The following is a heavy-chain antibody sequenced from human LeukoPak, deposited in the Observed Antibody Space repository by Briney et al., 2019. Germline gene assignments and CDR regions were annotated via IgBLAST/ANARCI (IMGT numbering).Heavy chain of an antibody. D-gene: IGHD1-26*01. Sequence: GGSLRLSCAASGFTVSSNYMSWVRQAPGKGLEWVSVIYSGGSTYYADSVKGRFTISRDNSKNTLYLQMNSLRAEDTAVYYCARDLLGHSGSYYVSDYWGQGTLVTVSS. CDR1: GFTVSSNY. CDR2: IYSGGST. V-gene: IGHV3-53*01. J-gene: IGHJ4*02. CDR3: ARDLLGHSGSYYVSDY.